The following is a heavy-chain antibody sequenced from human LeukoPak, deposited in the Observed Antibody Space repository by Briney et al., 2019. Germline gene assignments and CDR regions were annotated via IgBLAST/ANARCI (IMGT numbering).Heavy chain of an antibody. Sequence: PGRSLRLSCAASGFTFSSYSMNWVRQAPGKGLEWVSYISSSSSTIYYADSVKGRFTISRDNAKNSLYLQMNSLRAEDTAVYYCARDELRSGDAFDIWGQGTMVTVSS. CDR1: GFTFSSYS. V-gene: IGHV3-48*01. D-gene: IGHD3-10*02. CDR2: ISSSSSTI. CDR3: ARDELRSGDAFDI. J-gene: IGHJ3*02.